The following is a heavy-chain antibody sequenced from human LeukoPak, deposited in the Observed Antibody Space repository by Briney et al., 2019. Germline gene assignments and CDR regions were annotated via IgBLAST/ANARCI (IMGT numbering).Heavy chain of an antibody. Sequence: ASVKVSCKASGGTFSSYAISWVRQAPGQGLEWMGGIIPIFGTANYAQKFQGRVTITADESTSTAYMELSSLRSEDTAVYYCARVSGRFLGPVEYYYYMDVWGKGTTVTVSS. J-gene: IGHJ6*03. CDR1: GGTFSSYA. V-gene: IGHV1-69*13. D-gene: IGHD3-3*01. CDR3: ARVSGRFLGPVEYYYYMDV. CDR2: IIPIFGTA.